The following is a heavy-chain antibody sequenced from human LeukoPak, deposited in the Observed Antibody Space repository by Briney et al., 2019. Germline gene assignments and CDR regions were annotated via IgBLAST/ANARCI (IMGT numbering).Heavy chain of an antibody. V-gene: IGHV3-7*03. Sequence: GGSLRLSCAASGFTFSSYWMSWVRQAPGKGLEWVANIKQDGSEKYYVDSVKGRFTISRDNAKNSLYLQMNSLRAEDTAVYYCARDPAILGSGSYLDYWGQGTLVTVSS. CDR1: GFTFSSYW. CDR2: IKQDGSEK. CDR3: ARDPAILGSGSYLDY. J-gene: IGHJ4*02. D-gene: IGHD3-10*01.